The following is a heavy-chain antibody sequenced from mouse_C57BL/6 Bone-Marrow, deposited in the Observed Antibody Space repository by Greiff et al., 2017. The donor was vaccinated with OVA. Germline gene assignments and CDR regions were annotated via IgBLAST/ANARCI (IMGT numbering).Heavy chain of an antibody. Sequence: QVQLQQSGAELVKPGASVKLSCKASGYTFTSYWMHWVKQRPGQGLEWIGMIHPNSGSTNYNEKFKSKATLTVDKSSSTAYMQLSSLTSEDSAVYYCARSESNSFAYWGQGTLVTVSA. V-gene: IGHV1-64*01. CDR3: ARSESNSFAY. CDR1: GYTFTSYW. D-gene: IGHD2-5*01. CDR2: IHPNSGST. J-gene: IGHJ3*01.